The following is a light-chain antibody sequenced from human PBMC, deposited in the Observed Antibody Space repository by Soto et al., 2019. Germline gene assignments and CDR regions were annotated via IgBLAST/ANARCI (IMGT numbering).Light chain of an antibody. J-gene: IGKJ2*01. CDR2: AAS. V-gene: IGKV1-39*01. CDR3: QQIHSTSSYT. Sequence: DIQTTQPPSSLSASVGDIVTITCRARQNIRNYLNWYQQRPGKTPHLLVYAASNLRGGVPSRFSGSGSGTVFTLTINSLQPEDFATYYCQQIHSTSSYTFGQGTRVDIK. CDR1: QNIRNY.